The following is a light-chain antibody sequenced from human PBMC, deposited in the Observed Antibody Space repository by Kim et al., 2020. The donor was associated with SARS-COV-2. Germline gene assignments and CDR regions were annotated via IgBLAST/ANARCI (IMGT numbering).Light chain of an antibody. V-gene: IGKV1-39*01. Sequence: DIQMTQSPSSVSASIGDRVVVTCRASQSITTRLNWYQQKPGQAPQLLIYAASRLESGVPARFSGSGAGTDFTLTIRDLQPEDFGIYFCQQTDITPWTFGQGTKVDIK. CDR3: QQTDITPWT. CDR2: AAS. J-gene: IGKJ1*01. CDR1: QSITTR.